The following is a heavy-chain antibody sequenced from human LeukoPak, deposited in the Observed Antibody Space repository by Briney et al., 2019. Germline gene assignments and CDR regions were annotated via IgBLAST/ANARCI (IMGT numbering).Heavy chain of an antibody. J-gene: IGHJ3*02. CDR3: ARWGYIAVAVLDAFDI. D-gene: IGHD6-19*01. Sequence: GASVKVSCKASGYTFTSYGISWVRQAPGQGLEWMGWISAYNGNTNYAQKLQGRVTMTTDTSTSTAYMELRSLRSDDTAVYYCARWGYIAVAVLDAFDIWGQGTMVTVSS. V-gene: IGHV1-18*01. CDR2: ISAYNGNT. CDR1: GYTFTSYG.